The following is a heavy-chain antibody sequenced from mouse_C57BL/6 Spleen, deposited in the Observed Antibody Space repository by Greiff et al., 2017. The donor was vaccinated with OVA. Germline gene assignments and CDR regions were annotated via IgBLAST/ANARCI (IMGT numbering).Heavy chain of an antibody. V-gene: IGHV1-15*01. D-gene: IGHD2-10*02. CDR3: RMLKSYFDD. Sequence: VKLQESGAELVRPGASVTLSCKASGYTFTDYEMHWVKQTPVHGLEWIGAIDPETGGTAYNQKFTGKAILTADKSSSTAYMELRSLTSEDAAVYYCRMLKSYFDDWGQGTTLTVSS. CDR2: IDPETGGT. J-gene: IGHJ2*01. CDR1: GYTFTDYE.